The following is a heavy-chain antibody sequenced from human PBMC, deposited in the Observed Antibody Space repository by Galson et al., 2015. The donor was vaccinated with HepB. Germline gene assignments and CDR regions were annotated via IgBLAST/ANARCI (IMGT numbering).Heavy chain of an antibody. D-gene: IGHD3-3*01. Sequence: SLRLSCAASGFTLRSHWMHWVRQAPGKGLMWVSRIENDGSETSYADSVKGRFTISRDNGTNTLYLQMNSLRAEDTAVYYCSTIFDSPSDSPSDSWGQGTLVTVSS. V-gene: IGHV3-74*01. CDR1: GFTLRSHW. J-gene: IGHJ4*02. CDR3: STIFDSPSDSPSDS. CDR2: IENDGSET.